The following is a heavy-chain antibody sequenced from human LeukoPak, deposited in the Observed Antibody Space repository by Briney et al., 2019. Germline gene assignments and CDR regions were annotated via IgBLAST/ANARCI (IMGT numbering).Heavy chain of an antibody. CDR1: GGSFSGYY. V-gene: IGHV4-34*01. J-gene: IGHJ4*02. CDR2: INHSGST. D-gene: IGHD1-7*01. CDR3: ARVSYNWNYLSSFDY. Sequence: PSETLSLTCAVYGGSFSGYYWSWIRQLPGKGLEWIGEINHSGSTNYNPSLKSRVTISVDTSKNQFSLKLSSVTAADTAVYYCARVSYNWNYLSSFDYWGQGTLVTVSS.